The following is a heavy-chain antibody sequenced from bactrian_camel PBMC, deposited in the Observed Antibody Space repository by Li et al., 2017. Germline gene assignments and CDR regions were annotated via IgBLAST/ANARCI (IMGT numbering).Heavy chain of an antibody. CDR1: GFTFSTYD. V-gene: IGHV3S40*01. CDR2: INKAGYTT. D-gene: IGHD1*01. Sequence: DVQLVESGGGLVQPGGSLRLSCAASGFTFSTYDMHWVRQAPGKGLEWVSRINKAGYTTHQTDSVKGRFTTSRDNAKNTVDLQMNSLKSEDTALYYCATIGLDNELGTGSEFGHWGQGTQVTVS. CDR3: ATIGLDNELGTGSEFGH. J-gene: IGHJ6*01.